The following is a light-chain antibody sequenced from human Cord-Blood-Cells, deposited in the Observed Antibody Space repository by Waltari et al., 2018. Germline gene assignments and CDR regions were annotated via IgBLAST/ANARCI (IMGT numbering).Light chain of an antibody. CDR2: GKN. V-gene: IGLV3-19*01. J-gene: IGLJ2*01. CDR3: NARDSSGNHLVV. CDR1: SLRSYY. Sequence: SSELTQDPAVSVALGQTVRITCQGDSLRSYYASWYQQKPGQAPVLVIYGKNNRPSWIPDRFSGSSSGNPASLTITGAQAEDEADYYCNARDSSGNHLVVFGGGTKLTVL.